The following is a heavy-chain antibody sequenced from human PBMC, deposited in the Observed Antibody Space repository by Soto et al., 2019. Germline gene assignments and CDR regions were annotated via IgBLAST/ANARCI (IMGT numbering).Heavy chain of an antibody. CDR1: GFTFTSYA. CDR3: AKGGMAARLGYFDY. CDR2: ISGSGGST. J-gene: IGHJ4*02. V-gene: IGHV3-23*01. D-gene: IGHD6-6*01. Sequence: EVQLLESGGGLVQPGGSLSLSCAASGFTFTSYAMSWVRQAPGKGLEWVSAISGSGGSTYYADSVKGRFTISRDNSKNTLYLQMNSLRAEDTAVYYCAKGGMAARLGYFDYWGQGTLVTVSS.